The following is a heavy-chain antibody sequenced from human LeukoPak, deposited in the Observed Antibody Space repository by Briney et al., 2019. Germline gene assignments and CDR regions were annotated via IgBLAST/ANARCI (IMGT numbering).Heavy chain of an antibody. CDR1: GFTFSSYW. D-gene: IGHD5-18*01. V-gene: IGHV3-7*01. J-gene: IGHJ4*02. CDR3: ARVAQTGYSYGQEFDY. CDR2: IKQDGSEK. Sequence: GGSLRLSCAASGFTFSSYWMSWVRQAPGKGLEWVANIKQDGSEKYYVDSVKGRFTISRDNAKNSLYLQMNSLRAEDTAVYYCARVAQTGYSYGQEFDYWGQGTLVTVSS.